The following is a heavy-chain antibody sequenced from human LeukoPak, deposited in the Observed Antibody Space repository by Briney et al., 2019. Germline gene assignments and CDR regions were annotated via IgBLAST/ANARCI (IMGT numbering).Heavy chain of an antibody. CDR3: TGGSSTDFDY. D-gene: IGHD6-13*01. J-gene: IGHJ4*02. CDR1: GFTFSGSV. CDR2: IRSKANSYAT. Sequence: PGGSLRLSCAASGFTFSGSVIHWVRQASGKGLEWDGRIRSKANSYATAYAASVKGRFTISRDDSKNTAYLQMNSLKTEDTAVYYCTGGSSTDFDYWGQGTLVTVSS. V-gene: IGHV3-73*01.